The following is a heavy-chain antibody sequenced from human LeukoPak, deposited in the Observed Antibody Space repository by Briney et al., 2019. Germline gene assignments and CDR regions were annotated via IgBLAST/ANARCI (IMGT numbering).Heavy chain of an antibody. CDR3: AREDFSSSS. J-gene: IGHJ4*02. V-gene: IGHV4-34*01. CDR2: INHSGST. Sequence: SETLSLTCTVSGGSISSYYWSWIRQPPGKGLEWIGEINHSGSTNYNPSLKSRVTISVDTSKNQFSLKLSSVTAADTAVYYCAREDFSSSSWGQGTLVTVSS. D-gene: IGHD6-6*01. CDR1: GGSISSYY.